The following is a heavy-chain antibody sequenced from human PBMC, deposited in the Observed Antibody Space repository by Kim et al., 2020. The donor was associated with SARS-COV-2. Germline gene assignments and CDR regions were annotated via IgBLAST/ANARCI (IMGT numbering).Heavy chain of an antibody. CDR3: ARENYYDSSGYLLSYYFDY. V-gene: IGHV1-69*01. D-gene: IGHD3-22*01. Sequence: GRVTITADESTSTAYMELSSLRSEDTAVYYCARENYYDSSGYLLSYYFDYWGQGTLVTVSS. J-gene: IGHJ4*02.